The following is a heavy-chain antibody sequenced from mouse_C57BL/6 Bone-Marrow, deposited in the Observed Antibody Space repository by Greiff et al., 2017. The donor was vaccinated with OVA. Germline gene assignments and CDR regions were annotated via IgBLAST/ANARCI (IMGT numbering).Heavy chain of an antibody. J-gene: IGHJ1*03. D-gene: IGHD1-1*01. CDR3: ARSGATVVSYWYFDV. V-gene: IGHV1-55*01. CDR1: GYTFTSYW. CDR2: IYPGSGST. Sequence: QVQLQQPGAELVKPGASVKMSCKASGYTFTSYWLTWVKQRPGQGLEWIGDIYPGSGSTNYNEKFKSKATLTVDTSSSTAYMQLSSLTSEDSAVYYCARSGATVVSYWYFDVWGTGTTVTVSS.